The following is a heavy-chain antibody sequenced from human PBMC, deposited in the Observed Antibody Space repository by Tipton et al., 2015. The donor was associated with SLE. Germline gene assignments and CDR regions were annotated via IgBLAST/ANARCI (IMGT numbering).Heavy chain of an antibody. V-gene: IGHV1-2*02. Sequence: QSGAEVKKPGASVKVSCKASGYTFTGYYMHWVRQAPGQGLEWMGWINPNSGGTNYAQKIQGRVTMARDTSISTAYMELSRLRSDDTAVYYCARWEWELPGGYFDYWGQGTLVTVSS. CDR3: ARWEWELPGGYFDY. J-gene: IGHJ4*02. D-gene: IGHD1-26*01. CDR1: GYTFTGYY. CDR2: INPNSGGT.